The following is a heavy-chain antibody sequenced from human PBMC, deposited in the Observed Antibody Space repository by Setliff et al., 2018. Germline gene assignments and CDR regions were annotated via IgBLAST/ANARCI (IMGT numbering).Heavy chain of an antibody. V-gene: IGHV1-8*01. J-gene: IGHJ6*02. CDR3: ARDYPADSSGWYPYYYGMDV. Sequence: GASVKVSCKASGYTFTSYDINWVRQATGQGLEWMGWMNPNSGNTGYAQKFQGRVTITTDESTSTAYMELSSLRSEGTAVYYCARDYPADSSGWYPYYYGMDVWGQGTTVTVSS. CDR1: GYTFTSYD. D-gene: IGHD6-19*01. CDR2: MNPNSGNT.